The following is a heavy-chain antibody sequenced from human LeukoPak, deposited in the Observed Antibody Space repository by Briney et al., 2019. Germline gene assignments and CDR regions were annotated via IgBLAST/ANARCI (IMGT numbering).Heavy chain of an antibody. CDR2: IYYSGST. J-gene: IGHJ4*02. Sequence: PSEILSLTCTVSGGSISSHYWSWIRQPPGKGLEWIGYIYYSGSTNYNPSLKSRVTISVDTSKNQFSLKLSSVTAADTAVYYCARDGYSYGYDYWGQGTLVTVSS. D-gene: IGHD5-18*01. CDR1: GGSISSHY. CDR3: ARDGYSYGYDY. V-gene: IGHV4-59*11.